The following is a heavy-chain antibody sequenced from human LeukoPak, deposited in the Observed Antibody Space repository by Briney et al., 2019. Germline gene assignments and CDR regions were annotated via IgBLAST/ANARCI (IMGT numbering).Heavy chain of an antibody. D-gene: IGHD3-22*01. V-gene: IGHV1-18*01. Sequence: ASVKVSCKASGYTFTSFGISWVRQAPGQGLEWMGWISAYNGNTNYAQKLQGRVTVTTDTSTNTAYMDLRSLRSDDTAVYYCARAGKTYYYGTSVYYHWGQGTLVTVSS. CDR1: GYTFTSFG. CDR3: ARAGKTYYYGTSVYYH. J-gene: IGHJ5*02. CDR2: ISAYNGNT.